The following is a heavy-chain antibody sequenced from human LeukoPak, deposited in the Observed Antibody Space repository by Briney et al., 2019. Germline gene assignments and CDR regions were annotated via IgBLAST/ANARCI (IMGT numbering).Heavy chain of an antibody. J-gene: IGHJ4*02. Sequence: PGGSLRLSCAASGFTFSSYWMSWVRQAPGKGLEWVANINQGGSDKHYVDSRFTISRDNANSSLYLQMNSLRAEDTAVYYCVRESRSGSYSGYWGQGTLVTVSS. V-gene: IGHV3-7*01. CDR3: VRESRSGSYSGY. CDR1: GFTFSSYW. D-gene: IGHD1-26*01. CDR2: INQGGSDK.